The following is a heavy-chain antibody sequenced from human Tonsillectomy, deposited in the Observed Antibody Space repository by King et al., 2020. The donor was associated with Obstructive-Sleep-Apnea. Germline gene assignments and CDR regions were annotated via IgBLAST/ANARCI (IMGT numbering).Heavy chain of an antibody. CDR1: GGSISSGGYY. V-gene: IGHV4-31*03. D-gene: IGHD1-14*01. CDR2: IYYSGST. Sequence: QLQESGPGLVKPSQTLSLTCTVSGGSISSGGYYWSWIRQHPGKGLEWIGYIYYSGSTYYNPSLKSRVTISVDTSKNQFSLKLSSVTAADTAVYYSARAGSPFSDPFDYWGQGTLVTVSS. J-gene: IGHJ4*02. CDR3: ARAGSPFSDPFDY.